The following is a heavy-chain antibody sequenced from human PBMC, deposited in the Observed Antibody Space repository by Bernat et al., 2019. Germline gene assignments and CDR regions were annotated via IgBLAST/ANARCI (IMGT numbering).Heavy chain of an antibody. CDR3: ARDNCGGDCYCFDY. D-gene: IGHD2-21*02. V-gene: IGHV3-33*08. J-gene: IGHJ4*02. CDR2: LWYDGSNK. CDR1: GFTFSSYA. Sequence: QVQLVESGGGVVQPGRSLRLSCAASGFTFSSYAMHWVRQAPGKGLEWVAVLWYDGSNKYYADSVKGRFTISRDNSKNTLYLQMNSLRAEDTAFYYCARDNCGGDCYCFDYWGQGTLVTVSS.